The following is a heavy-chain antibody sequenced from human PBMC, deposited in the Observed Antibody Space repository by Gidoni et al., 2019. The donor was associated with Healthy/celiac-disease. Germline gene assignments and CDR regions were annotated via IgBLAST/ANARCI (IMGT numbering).Heavy chain of an antibody. J-gene: IGHJ6*02. V-gene: IGHV1-2*04. Sequence: QVQLVQSGAEVKKPGASVKVSCKASGYTFTGYYMHWVRQAPGQGLEWMGWINPNSGGTNYAQKFQGWVTMTRDTSISTAYMELSRLRSDDTAVYYCARGRYDFWSGYSNSLDVWGQGTTVTVSS. CDR2: INPNSGGT. CDR1: GYTFTGYY. CDR3: ARGRYDFWSGYSNSLDV. D-gene: IGHD3-3*01.